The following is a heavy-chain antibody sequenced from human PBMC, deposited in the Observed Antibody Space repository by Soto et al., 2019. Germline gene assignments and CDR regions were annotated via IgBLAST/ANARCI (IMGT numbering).Heavy chain of an antibody. J-gene: IGHJ4*02. CDR1: GFTVSDTY. V-gene: IGHV3-53*02. CDR3: ARGKSGWLTFDY. D-gene: IGHD6-19*01. CDR2: IYSGSAT. Sequence: EVRLVETGGGLIQPGGSLRLSCAASGFTVSDTYMNWVRQAPGKGLEWVSVIYSGSATYYADPVKGRFTISRDNSKNTVFLQMSRLRVADTAVYYCARGKSGWLTFDYWGQGILVTVSS.